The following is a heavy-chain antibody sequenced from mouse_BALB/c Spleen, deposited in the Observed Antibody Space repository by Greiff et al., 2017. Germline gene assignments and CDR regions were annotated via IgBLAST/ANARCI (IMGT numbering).Heavy chain of an antibody. D-gene: IGHD1-1*01. J-gene: IGHJ3*01. CDR2: ISSGGST. V-gene: IGHV5-6-5*01. Sequence: EVKVVDSGGGLVKPGGSLKLSCAASGFTFSSYAMSWVRQTPEKRLEWVASISSGGSTYYPDSVKGRFTISRDNARNILYLQMSSLRSEDTAMYYCASYYGSSAWFAYWGQGTLVTVSA. CDR3: ASYYGSSAWFAY. CDR1: GFTFSSYA.